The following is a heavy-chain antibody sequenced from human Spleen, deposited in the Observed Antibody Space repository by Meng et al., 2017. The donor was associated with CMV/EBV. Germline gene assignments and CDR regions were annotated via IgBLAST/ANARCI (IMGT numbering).Heavy chain of an antibody. Sequence: GGSLRLSCAASGFTFSSYEMRWVRQAPGKGLEWVSYMSAGGARYYADSVKGRFTISRDNAKNSLYLQMNSLRAEDTALYYCAKDSGSSLNLRSLGYWGQGTLVTVSS. CDR2: MSAGGAR. CDR1: GFTFSSYE. CDR3: AKDSGSSLNLRSLGY. V-gene: IGHV3-48*03. J-gene: IGHJ4*02. D-gene: IGHD6-6*01.